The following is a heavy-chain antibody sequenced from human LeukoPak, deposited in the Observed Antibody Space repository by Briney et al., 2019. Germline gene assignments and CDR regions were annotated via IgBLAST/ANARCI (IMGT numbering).Heavy chain of an antibody. CDR1: GGSFSGYY. J-gene: IGHJ4*02. CDR2: INHGGST. CDR3: ARASSWYRPFDY. V-gene: IGHV4-34*01. D-gene: IGHD6-13*01. Sequence: SETLSLTCAVYGGSFSGYYWSWIRQPPGKGLEWIGEINHGGSTNYNPSLKSRVTISVDTSKNQFSLKLSSVTAADTAVYYCARASSWYRPFDYWGQGTLVTVSS.